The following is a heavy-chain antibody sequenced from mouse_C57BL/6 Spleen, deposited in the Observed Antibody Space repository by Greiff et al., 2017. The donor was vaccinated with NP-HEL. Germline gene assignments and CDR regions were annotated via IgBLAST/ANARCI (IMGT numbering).Heavy chain of an antibody. V-gene: IGHV7-4*01. Sequence: EVKVVESGGGLVQPGASLRLSCAASGFTFTDYYMSWVRQPPGKAPEWLALISNKANGYTTEYTASVKGRFTISRDNSPNILYLQRNTLRAEDSAPYYCVKAGSSYWYFDVWGTGTTVTVSS. CDR3: VKAGSSYWYFDV. J-gene: IGHJ1*03. CDR1: GFTFTDYY. CDR2: ISNKANGYTT. D-gene: IGHD1-1*01.